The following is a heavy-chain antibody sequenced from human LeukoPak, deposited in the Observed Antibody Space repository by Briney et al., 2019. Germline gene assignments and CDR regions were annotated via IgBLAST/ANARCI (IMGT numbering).Heavy chain of an antibody. Sequence: GGSLRLSCAASGFTFSSYGMHWVRQAPGKGLEWVAVIWYDGSNKYYADSVKGRFTISRDNSKNTLYLQMNSLRAEDTAVYYCARVKGPWLWDAFDIWGQGTMVTVSS. J-gene: IGHJ3*02. D-gene: IGHD5-24*01. V-gene: IGHV3-33*01. CDR1: GFTFSSYG. CDR3: ARVKGPWLWDAFDI. CDR2: IWYDGSNK.